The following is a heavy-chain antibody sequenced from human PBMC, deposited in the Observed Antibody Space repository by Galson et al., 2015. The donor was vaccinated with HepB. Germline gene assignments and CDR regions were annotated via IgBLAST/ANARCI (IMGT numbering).Heavy chain of an antibody. CDR3: AKEVWSVEQLWSFDY. CDR2: ISGSGGRT. Sequence: SLRLSCAVSGFTFSSYAMNWVRQAPGKGLEWVSVISGSGGRTFYADSEKGRFTISRDNAKNTLYLQMNSLRAEDTAVDYCAKEVWSVEQLWSFDYWGQGTLVTVSS. CDR1: GFTFSSYA. J-gene: IGHJ4*02. D-gene: IGHD5-18*01. V-gene: IGHV3-23*01.